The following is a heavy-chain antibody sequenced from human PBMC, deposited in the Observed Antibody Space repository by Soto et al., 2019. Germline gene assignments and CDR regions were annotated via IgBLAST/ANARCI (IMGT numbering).Heavy chain of an antibody. D-gene: IGHD2-15*01. CDR2: INPSGGST. CDR1: GYTFTSYY. V-gene: IGHV1-46*01. J-gene: IGHJ4*02. CDR3: ARLDTSVVAATPSLDATDY. Sequence: ASVKVSCTASGYTFTSYYMHWVRQAPGQGLEWMGIINPSGGSTSYAQKFQGRVTMTRDTSTSTVYMGLSSLRSEDTAVYYCARLDTSVVAATPSLDATDYWGQGTLVTVSS.